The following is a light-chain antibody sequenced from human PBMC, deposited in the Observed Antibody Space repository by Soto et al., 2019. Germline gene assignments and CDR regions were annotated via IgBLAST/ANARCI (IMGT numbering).Light chain of an antibody. CDR2: LNSDGSH. CDR1: SGHSSYA. CDR3: QTWGTGIHYV. J-gene: IGLJ1*01. Sequence: QPVLTQSPSASASLGASVKLTCTLSSGHSSYAIAWHQQQPEKGPRYLMKLNSDGSHSKGDGIPDRFSGSSSGAERYLTISSLQXXXEADYYCQTWGTGIHYVFGTGTKVTVL. V-gene: IGLV4-69*01.